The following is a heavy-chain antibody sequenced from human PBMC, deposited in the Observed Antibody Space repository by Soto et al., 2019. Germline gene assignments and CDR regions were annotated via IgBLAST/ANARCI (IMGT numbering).Heavy chain of an antibody. J-gene: IGHJ4*02. D-gene: IGHD4-4*01. Sequence: GESLKISCAASGFTVSSNYMSWVRQAPGKGLEWVSVIYSGGSTYYADSVKGRFTISRDNSKNTLYLQMNSLRAEDTAVYYCASHDYSNYDYWGQGTLVTVSS. CDR1: GFTVSSNY. V-gene: IGHV3-53*01. CDR2: IYSGGST. CDR3: ASHDYSNYDY.